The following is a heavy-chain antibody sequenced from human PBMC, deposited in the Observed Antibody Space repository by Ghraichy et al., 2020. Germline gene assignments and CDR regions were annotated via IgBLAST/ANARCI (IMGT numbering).Heavy chain of an antibody. V-gene: IGHV3-53*01. Sequence: GGSLRLSCAASGFTVSSNYMSWVRQAPGKGLEWVSVIYSGGSTYYADSVKGRFTISRDNSKNTLYLQMNSLRAEDTAVYYCARVGGKDCGGDCYTNDYYYYYMDVWGKGTTVTVSS. CDR3: ARVGGKDCGGDCYTNDYYYYYMDV. CDR1: GFTVSSNY. CDR2: IYSGGST. D-gene: IGHD2-21*01. J-gene: IGHJ6*03.